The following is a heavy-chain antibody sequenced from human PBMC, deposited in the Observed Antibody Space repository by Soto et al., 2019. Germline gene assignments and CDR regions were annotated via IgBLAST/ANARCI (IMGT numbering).Heavy chain of an antibody. V-gene: IGHV1-18*01. J-gene: IGHJ4*02. D-gene: IGHD3-3*01. CDR3: ARAQYYDFWSGYYTRFDY. CDR2: ISAYNGNT. Sequence: ASVKVSCKASGYTFTSYGISWVRQAPGQGLEWMGWISAYNGNTNYAQKLQGRVTMTTDTSTSTAYMELRSLRSDDTAVYYCARAQYYDFWSGYYTRFDYWGQGTLVTVSS. CDR1: GYTFTSYG.